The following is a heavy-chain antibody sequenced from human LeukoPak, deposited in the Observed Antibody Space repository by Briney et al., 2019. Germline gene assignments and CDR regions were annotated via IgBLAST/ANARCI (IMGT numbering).Heavy chain of an antibody. CDR2: IYPGDSDT. V-gene: IGHV5-51*01. CDR1: GYSFTSYW. Sequence: GESLKISCKGSGYSFTSYWIGWVRPMPGKGLEWMGIIYPGDSDTRYSPSFQGQVTISADKSNSTAYLQWSSLKASATAMYYCARLDSSRRYLDPWGQGTLVTVSS. D-gene: IGHD6-13*01. J-gene: IGHJ5*02. CDR3: ARLDSSRRYLDP.